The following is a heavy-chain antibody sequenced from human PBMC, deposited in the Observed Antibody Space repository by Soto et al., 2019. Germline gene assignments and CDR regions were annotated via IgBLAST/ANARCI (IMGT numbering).Heavy chain of an antibody. Sequence: PSETLSLTCTVSGGSISSSSYDWGWIRQPPGKGLEWIGSIYYSGSTYYNPSLKSRVTISVDTSKNQFSLKLSSVTAADTAVYYCARGGVDIVIGDWFDPWGQGTLVTVSS. CDR1: GGSISSSSYD. V-gene: IGHV4-39*01. CDR3: ARGGVDIVIGDWFDP. D-gene: IGHD5-12*01. CDR2: IYYSGST. J-gene: IGHJ5*02.